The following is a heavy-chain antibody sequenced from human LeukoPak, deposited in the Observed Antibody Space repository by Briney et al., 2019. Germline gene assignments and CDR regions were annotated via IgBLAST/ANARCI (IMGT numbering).Heavy chain of an antibody. CDR1: GGSFSGYY. V-gene: IGHV4-34*01. CDR3: ARRGSNHGGDPL. D-gene: IGHD2-21*02. CDR2: INHSGST. Sequence: SETLSLTCAVYGGSFSGYYWTWIRQPPGKGLEWIGEINHSGSTSNNPSLKSRVTVSVDTSKNQFSLKMTSVTAADTAVYFCARRGSNHGGDPLWGRGTLVTVSS. J-gene: IGHJ4*02.